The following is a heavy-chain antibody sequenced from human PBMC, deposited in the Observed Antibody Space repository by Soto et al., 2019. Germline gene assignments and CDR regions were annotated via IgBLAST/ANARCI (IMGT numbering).Heavy chain of an antibody. CDR3: ARQRVAAAQYYFDY. CDR2: IIHSGST. V-gene: IGHV4-61*01. CDR1: GGSVSSGSYY. Sequence: PSETLSLTCNVSGGSVSSGSYYWTWIRQPPGKGLEWIGYIIHSGSTDYNPSLQSRVTISLATSKNQFSLNLSSVTAADTAVYYCARQRVAAAQYYFDYWGQGTMVTASS. J-gene: IGHJ4*02. D-gene: IGHD6-13*01.